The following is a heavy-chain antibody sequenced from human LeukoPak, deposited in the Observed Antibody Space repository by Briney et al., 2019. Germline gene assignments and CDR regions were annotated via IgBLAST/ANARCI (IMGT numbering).Heavy chain of an antibody. V-gene: IGHV1-46*01. J-gene: IGHJ5*02. CDR3: ARDAMVRGVYWFDP. Sequence: ASVKVSRKASGCTFTSYYMHWVRPAPGQGLEWMGIINPSGGSTSYAQKFQGSVTMTRDTSTSTVYMELSSLRSEDTAVYYCARDAMVRGVYWFDPWGQGTLVTVSS. D-gene: IGHD3-10*01. CDR2: INPSGGST. CDR1: GCTFTSYY.